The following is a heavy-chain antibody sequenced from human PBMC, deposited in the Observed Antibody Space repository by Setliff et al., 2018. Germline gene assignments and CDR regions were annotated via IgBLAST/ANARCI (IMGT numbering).Heavy chain of an antibody. Sequence: SVKVSCKTSGYTFTNYGITWVRLAPGQGLEWMGWINNYNTNTNYAQKLQGRVAMTTDTSTSTAYMELRSLRSDDSAVYYCARINFYVSSGHYYAPDYWGQGTLVTVSS. J-gene: IGHJ4*02. D-gene: IGHD3-22*01. CDR1: GYTFTNYG. V-gene: IGHV1-18*01. CDR3: ARINFYVSSGHYYAPDY. CDR2: INNYNTNT.